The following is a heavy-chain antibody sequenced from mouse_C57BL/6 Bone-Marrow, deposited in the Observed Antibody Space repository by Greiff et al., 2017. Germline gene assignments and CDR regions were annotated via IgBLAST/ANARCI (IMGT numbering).Heavy chain of an antibody. CDR2: ISNGGGST. Sequence: EVKLVESGGGLVQPGGSLKLSCAASGFTFSDYYMYWVRQTPEKRLEWVAYISNGGGSTYYPDTVKGRFTISRDNAKNTLYLQMSRLKSEDTAMYYCARQTDYDYDDGWYFDVWGTGTTVTVSS. D-gene: IGHD2-4*01. V-gene: IGHV5-12*01. CDR3: ARQTDYDYDDGWYFDV. J-gene: IGHJ1*03. CDR1: GFTFSDYY.